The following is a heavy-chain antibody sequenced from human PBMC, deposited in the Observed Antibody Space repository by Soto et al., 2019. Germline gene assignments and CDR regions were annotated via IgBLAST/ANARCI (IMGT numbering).Heavy chain of an antibody. CDR2: IKHGGSS. CDR3: ARGGSSDWQVALDI. D-gene: IGHD6-19*01. V-gene: IGHV4-34*01. J-gene: IGHJ3*02. CDR1: AGSFSHYY. Sequence: QVQLQPWGAGLLKPSETLSLTCTVYAGSFSHYYWNWIRQSPGKGREWIGKIKHGGSSSYNPSLRSRVSTSVDMSKNQFSLPLSSVTAADTAVYYCARGGSSDWQVALDIWGQGTMVPVSS.